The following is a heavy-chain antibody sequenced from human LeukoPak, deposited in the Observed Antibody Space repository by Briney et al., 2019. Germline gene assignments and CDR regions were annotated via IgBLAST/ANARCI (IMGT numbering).Heavy chain of an antibody. CDR1: GGSFSGYY. J-gene: IGHJ6*03. V-gene: IGHV4-34*01. CDR3: ARVYYYYYYMDV. Sequence: SETLSLTCAVYGGSFSGYYWSWIRQPPGKGLEWIGEINRSGSTNYNPSLKSRVTISVDTSKNQFSLKVSSVTAADTAVYYCARVYYYYYYMDVWGKGTTVTVPS. CDR2: INRSGST.